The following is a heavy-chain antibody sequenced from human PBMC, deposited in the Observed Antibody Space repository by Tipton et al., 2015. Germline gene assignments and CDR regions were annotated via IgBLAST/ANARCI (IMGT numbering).Heavy chain of an antibody. CDR3: ARDLEHGMDV. D-gene: IGHD5-24*01. V-gene: IGHV4-59*01. J-gene: IGHJ6*02. CDR1: GGSISNDY. CDR2: IFDDGSI. Sequence: TLSLTCTVSGGSISNDYWTWVRQPPGKGLEWLGYIFDDGSISYNPSLKTRVTISRDTSKNQFSLTLNSVAAADTAVYYCARDLEHGMDVWGHGTTVTVSS.